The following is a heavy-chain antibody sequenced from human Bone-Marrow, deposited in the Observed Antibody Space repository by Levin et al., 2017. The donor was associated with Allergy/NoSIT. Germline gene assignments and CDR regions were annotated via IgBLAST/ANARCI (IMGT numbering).Heavy chain of an antibody. CDR3: ARFNGSSACSYFDY. CDR1: GFTFSSYG. Sequence: GRSLRLSCAASGFTFSSYGMHWVRQAPGKGLEWVAVIWYDGSNKYYADSVKGRFTISRDNSKNTLYLQMNSLRAEDTAVYYCARFNGSSACSYFDYWGQGTLVTVSS. D-gene: IGHD2-8*01. J-gene: IGHJ4*02. CDR2: IWYDGSNK. V-gene: IGHV3-33*01.